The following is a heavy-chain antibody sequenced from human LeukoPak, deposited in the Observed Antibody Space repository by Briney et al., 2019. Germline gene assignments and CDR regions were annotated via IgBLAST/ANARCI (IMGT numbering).Heavy chain of an antibody. V-gene: IGHV3-7*01. J-gene: IGHJ4*02. CDR1: GFTFSSYW. D-gene: IGHD3-22*01. CDR2: IKQDGSEK. CDR3: ARSPVIVVVRTLYFDY. Sequence: GGSLRLSCAASGFTFSSYWMSWVRQAPGKGLEWVANIKQDGSEKYYVDSVKGRFTISRDNAKNSLYLQMNSLRAEDTAVYYCARSPVIVVVRTLYFDYWGQGTLVTVSS.